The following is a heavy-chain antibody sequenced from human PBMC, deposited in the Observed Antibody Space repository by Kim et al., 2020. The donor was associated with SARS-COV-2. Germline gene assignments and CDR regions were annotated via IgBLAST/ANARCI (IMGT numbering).Heavy chain of an antibody. CDR3: FWWGDSGPKPYGMDV. Sequence: SVKVSCKASGGTFSSYAISWVRQAPGQGLEWMGGIIPIFGTANYAQKFQGRVTITADESTSTAYMELSSLRSEDTAVYYCFWWGDSGPKPYGMDVWGQGTTVTVSS. CDR2: IIPIFGTA. J-gene: IGHJ6*02. V-gene: IGHV1-69*13. CDR1: GGTFSSYA. D-gene: IGHD6-19*01.